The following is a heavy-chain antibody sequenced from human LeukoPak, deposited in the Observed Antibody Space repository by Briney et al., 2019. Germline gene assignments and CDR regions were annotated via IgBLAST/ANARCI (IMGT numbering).Heavy chain of an antibody. V-gene: IGHV3-21*01. D-gene: IGHD6-13*01. CDR3: ARDSPGWSLAAAGVAFDI. CDR1: GFTFSSYS. CDR2: ISSSSSYI. J-gene: IGHJ3*02. Sequence: GGSLRLSCAASGFTFSSYSMNWVRQAPGKGLEWVSSISSSSSYIYYADSVKGRFTISRDNAKNSLYLQMNSLRAEDTAVYYCARDSPGWSLAAAGVAFDIWGQGTMVTVSS.